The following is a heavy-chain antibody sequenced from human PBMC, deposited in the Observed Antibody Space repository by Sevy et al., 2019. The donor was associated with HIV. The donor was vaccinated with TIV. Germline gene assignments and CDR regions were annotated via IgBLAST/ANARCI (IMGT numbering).Heavy chain of an antibody. D-gene: IGHD3-10*01. CDR2: IGVYNGNS. J-gene: IGHJ4*01. Sequence: ASVKVSCKASGYTFSSNGIAWVRQAPGQGLQWMGWIGVYNGNSKCAQNLQDRLTMTTDTSTITAYMELKSLRSDDTAVYYCARVPTYYFGSGTYFDYWGHGTLVTVSS. CDR1: GYTFSSNG. CDR3: ARVPTYYFGSGTYFDY. V-gene: IGHV1-18*01.